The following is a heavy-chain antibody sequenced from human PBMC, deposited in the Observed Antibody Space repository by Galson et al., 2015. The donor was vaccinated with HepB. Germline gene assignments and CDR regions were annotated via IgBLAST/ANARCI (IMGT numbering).Heavy chain of an antibody. CDR3: AKCGVLSSGWCNYFDP. CDR2: VMSGSGGA. D-gene: IGHD6-19*01. V-gene: IGHV3-23*01. CDR1: GFTFSSYG. Sequence: SLRLSCAASGFTFSSYGMIWVRQAPGKGLEWVSAVMSGSGGAFYADSVKGRFTISRDNSKNTLPLQMNSLGAEDTAVYYCAKCGVLSSGWCNYFDPWGQGTLVTVSS. J-gene: IGHJ5*02.